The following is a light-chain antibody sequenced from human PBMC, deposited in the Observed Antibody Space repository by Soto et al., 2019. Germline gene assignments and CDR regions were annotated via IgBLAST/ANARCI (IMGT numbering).Light chain of an antibody. CDR1: SGSVSTNNY. CDR2: RTN. V-gene: IGLV8-61*01. Sequence: HTVVTQEPSFSVSPGGTVTLTCALSSGSVSTNNYPSWCQQTPGQAPRTLIFRTNTRSSGVPDRFSGSILGNKAALTITGAQADDESDYYCVLYMGRGIWVFGGGTQLTVL. CDR3: VLYMGRGIWV. J-gene: IGLJ7*01.